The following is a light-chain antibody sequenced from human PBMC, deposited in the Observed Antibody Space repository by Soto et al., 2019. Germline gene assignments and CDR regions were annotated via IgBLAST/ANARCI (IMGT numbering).Light chain of an antibody. Sequence: DIQMTQSPSSVSASVGDRVTITCRASPDISSWLAWYQQKPRKAPKLLIYAASSLQSGVPSRFSGSGSGTDFTLAISSLQPEDFATYYCQQANSFPITFGQGTRLEIK. CDR3: QQANSFPIT. V-gene: IGKV1-12*01. CDR1: PDISSW. J-gene: IGKJ5*01. CDR2: AAS.